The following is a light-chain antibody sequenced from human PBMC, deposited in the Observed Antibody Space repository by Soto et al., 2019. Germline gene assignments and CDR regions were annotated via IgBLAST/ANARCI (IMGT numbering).Light chain of an antibody. Sequence: QSVLTQPPSVSGAPGQRVTISCTGSGSKIGAGYDVHWYQQIPGTAPKLLIFDNNNRPSGVPDRFSGSKSATSASLAITGLQAEDEADYYCQSFDSSLNGWVFGGGTKLTVL. CDR2: DNN. CDR3: QSFDSSLNGWV. V-gene: IGLV1-40*01. J-gene: IGLJ3*02. CDR1: GSKIGAGYD.